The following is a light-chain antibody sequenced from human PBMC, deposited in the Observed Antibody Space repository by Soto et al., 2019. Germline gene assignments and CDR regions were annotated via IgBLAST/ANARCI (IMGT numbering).Light chain of an antibody. V-gene: IGLV2-14*01. CDR1: SSDVGGYSY. Sequence: QSVLTQPAFVFGSPGQSITISCTGTSSDVGGYSYVSWYQHPPGKAPKLMISEVSNRPSGVSNRFSGSKSGNTASLTISGLQAEDEADYYCSSYTSTSTRVFGTGTKVTVL. CDR2: EVS. CDR3: SSYTSTSTRV. J-gene: IGLJ1*01.